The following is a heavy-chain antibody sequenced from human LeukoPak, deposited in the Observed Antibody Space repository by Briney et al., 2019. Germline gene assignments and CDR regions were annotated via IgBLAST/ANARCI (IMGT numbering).Heavy chain of an antibody. J-gene: IGHJ4*02. D-gene: IGHD1-26*01. CDR3: ARDEVGAKGRPFDY. CDR2: MHFSGSP. CDR1: GVSVSDTDYY. Sequence: SETLSPTRIVSGVSVSDTDYYWGWVRQPPGKTLEWIGSMHFSGSPFYSPSLESRFSMSVDTSKNQFSLHLRSVTAADTAVYYCARDEVGAKGRPFDYWGRGILVTVSS. V-gene: IGHV4-39*07.